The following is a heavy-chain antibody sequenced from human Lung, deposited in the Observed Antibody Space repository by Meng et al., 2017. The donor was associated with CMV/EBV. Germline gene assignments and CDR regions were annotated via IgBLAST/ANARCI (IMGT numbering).Heavy chain of an antibody. D-gene: IGHD5/OR15-5a*01. CDR1: GFMFSDYS. CDR2: ISNGGAYI. J-gene: IGHJ6*02. Sequence: GASMKISCAASGFMFSDYSLNWLRQAPGKGLEWVSSISNGGAYIYYADSVKGRFTITRDNAQNSLYLQMNSMRAEDTAVYYCARNVSTRSSVYFAIYYFYALDVWGQGTXVTVSS. V-gene: IGHV3-21*01. CDR3: ARNVSTRSSVYFAIYYFYALDV.